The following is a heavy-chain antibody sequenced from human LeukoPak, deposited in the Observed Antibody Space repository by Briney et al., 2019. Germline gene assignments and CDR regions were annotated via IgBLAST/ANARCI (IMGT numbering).Heavy chain of an antibody. CDR3: AKDLGAREPNWFDP. V-gene: IGHV3-48*03. CDR1: RFTFSSYE. CDR2: ISSSGSTI. D-gene: IGHD3-16*01. Sequence: GGSLRLSCAASRFTFSSYEMNWVRQAPGKGLEWVSYISSSGSTIYYADSVKGRFTISRDNAKNSLYLQMNSLRAEDTAVYYCAKDLGAREPNWFDPWGQGTLVTVSS. J-gene: IGHJ5*02.